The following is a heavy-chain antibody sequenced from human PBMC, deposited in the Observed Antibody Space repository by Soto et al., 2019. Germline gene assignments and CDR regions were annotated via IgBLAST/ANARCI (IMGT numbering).Heavy chain of an antibody. CDR2: ISGSGGST. Sequence: GGSLRLSCAASGFTFSSYAMSWVRQAPGKGLEWVSAISGSGGSTYYADSVKGRFTISRDNSKNTLYLQMNSLRAEDTAVYYCAKYPPFSAAAMGGWFDPWGQGTLVTVSS. CDR3: AKYPPFSAAAMGGWFDP. V-gene: IGHV3-23*01. D-gene: IGHD2-2*01. J-gene: IGHJ5*02. CDR1: GFTFSSYA.